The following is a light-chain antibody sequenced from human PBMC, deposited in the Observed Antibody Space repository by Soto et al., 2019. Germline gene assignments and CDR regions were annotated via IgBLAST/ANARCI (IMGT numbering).Light chain of an antibody. V-gene: IGKV1-39*01. CDR2: AAS. CDR3: QHGYSTPLT. Sequence: DIQMTQSPSSLSASVGDRVTITCRASQSISIYLHWYQQKPGKAPNLLIYAASTLQSGVPSRFSGSGSGTDFTLTISSLQPEDFATYFCQHGYSTPLTFGGGTKVDIK. CDR1: QSISIY. J-gene: IGKJ4*01.